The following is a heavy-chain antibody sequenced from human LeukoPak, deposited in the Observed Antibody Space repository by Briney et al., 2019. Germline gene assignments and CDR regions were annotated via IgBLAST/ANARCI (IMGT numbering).Heavy chain of an antibody. Sequence: SGGSLRLSCAASGFTFSSYAMSWVRQAPGKGLEWVSAISGSGGSTYYADSVKGRFTISRDNSKNTVFLQMNSLRAEDTAVYYCARDYRYDSGGYYFDYWGQGTLVTVSS. J-gene: IGHJ4*02. CDR1: GFTFSSYA. D-gene: IGHD3-10*01. V-gene: IGHV3-23*01. CDR3: ARDYRYDSGGYYFDY. CDR2: ISGSGGST.